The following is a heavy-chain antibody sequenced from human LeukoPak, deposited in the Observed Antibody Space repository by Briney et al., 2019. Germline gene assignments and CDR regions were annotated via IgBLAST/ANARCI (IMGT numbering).Heavy chain of an antibody. D-gene: IGHD3-3*01. CDR3: TRVGKFFWDFDY. J-gene: IGHJ4*02. Sequence: LSLTCTVSGYSISSGYYWGWIRQPPGKGLEWVGFIRSKIYGGTTEYAASVKGKFSISRDDSKSIAYLQMNSLKSEDTALYYCTRVGKFFWDFDYWGQGTLVTVSS. CDR1: GYSISSGYY. V-gene: IGHV3-49*03. CDR2: IRSKIYGGTT.